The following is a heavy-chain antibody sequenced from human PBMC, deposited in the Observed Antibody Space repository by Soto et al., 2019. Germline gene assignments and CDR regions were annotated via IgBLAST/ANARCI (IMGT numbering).Heavy chain of an antibody. V-gene: IGHV4-59*01. CDR3: AREGTSSFRSRDYYHGMDV. Sequence: PSETLSLTCTVSGGSISSYYWSWIRQPPGKGLEWIGYIYYSGSTNYAPSLKSRVTISVDTSKNQFSLNLNSVIAADTAVYYCAREGTSSFRSRDYYHGMDVWGQGTTVTVSS. J-gene: IGHJ6*02. D-gene: IGHD2-2*01. CDR2: IYYSGST. CDR1: GGSISSYY.